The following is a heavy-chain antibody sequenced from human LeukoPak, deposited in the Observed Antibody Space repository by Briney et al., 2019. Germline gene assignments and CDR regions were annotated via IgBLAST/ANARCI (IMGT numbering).Heavy chain of an antibody. Sequence: PGGSLRLSCAASGFTFSSYSMNWVRQASGKGLEWVSYISSSSSTIYYADSAKGRFTISRDNAKNSLYLQMNSLRAEDTAVYYCARVAYDFWSGTYYFDYWGQGTLVTVSS. CDR3: ARVAYDFWSGTYYFDY. CDR2: ISSSSSTI. V-gene: IGHV3-48*01. D-gene: IGHD3-3*01. J-gene: IGHJ4*02. CDR1: GFTFSSYS.